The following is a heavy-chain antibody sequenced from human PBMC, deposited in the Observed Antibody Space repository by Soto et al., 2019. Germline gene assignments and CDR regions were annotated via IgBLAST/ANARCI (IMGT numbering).Heavy chain of an antibody. Sequence: PGGSLRLSCAASGFTFSSYGMHWARQAPGQGLDWVAVISHDGSKQYYADSVKGRFTISRDNSKNTLYLQMNGLRAEDTAVYSCAKTLLSPKEAWYYYDSKLHHYGMDVWGQGTTVTVSS. J-gene: IGHJ6*02. CDR3: AKTLLSPKEAWYYYDSKLHHYGMDV. V-gene: IGHV3-30*18. CDR2: ISHDGSKQ. D-gene: IGHD3-22*01. CDR1: GFTFSSYG.